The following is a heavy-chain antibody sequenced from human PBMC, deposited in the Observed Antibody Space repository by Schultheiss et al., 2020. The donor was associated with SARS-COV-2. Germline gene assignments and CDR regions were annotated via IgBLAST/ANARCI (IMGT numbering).Heavy chain of an antibody. CDR3: ARTDCGGDCYLDY. V-gene: IGHV5-51*01. Sequence: WIRQPPGKGLEWIGYIYPGDSDTRYSPSFQGQVTISADKSISTAYLQWSSLKASDTAMYYCARTDCGGDCYLDYWGQGTLVTVSS. J-gene: IGHJ4*02. D-gene: IGHD2-21*01. CDR2: IYPGDSDT.